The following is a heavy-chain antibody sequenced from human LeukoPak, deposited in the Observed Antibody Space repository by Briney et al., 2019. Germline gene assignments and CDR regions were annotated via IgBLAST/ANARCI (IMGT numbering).Heavy chain of an antibody. CDR2: IRRKTDGGTA. J-gene: IGHJ4*02. D-gene: IGHD5-24*01. Sequence: GESIRLSCAASGFTFSNDWMSWVRRAPGKGLEWVGRIRRKTDGGTADYVAAVKGRFTISRDDTENRLYLQMNSLRTEDTAVYYCTTEGDGYNKGYSWGQGTLVTVSS. CDR1: GFTFSNDW. CDR3: TTEGDGYNKGYS. V-gene: IGHV3-15*01.